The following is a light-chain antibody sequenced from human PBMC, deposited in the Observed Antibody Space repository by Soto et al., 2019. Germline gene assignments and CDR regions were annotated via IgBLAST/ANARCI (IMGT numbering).Light chain of an antibody. CDR2: WAS. V-gene: IGKV4-1*01. CDR1: QSVLFTSNNKNY. Sequence: DIVMTQSPDSLAVSLGERATIKCKSSQSVLFTSNNKNYLAWFQQKPRQPPKLLVSWASTRESGVPDRFSGSGSGKDFTLTISSLQAEDVAVYYCQQYYTTPLTFGGGTKVEIK. CDR3: QQYYTTPLT. J-gene: IGKJ4*01.